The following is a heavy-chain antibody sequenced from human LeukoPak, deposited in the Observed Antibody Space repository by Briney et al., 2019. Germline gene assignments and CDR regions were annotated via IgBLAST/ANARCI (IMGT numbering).Heavy chain of an antibody. CDR3: ARDWWLDP. V-gene: IGHV3-74*01. CDR2: INSDGSST. CDR1: GFTFSSYW. J-gene: IGHJ5*02. Sequence: GGSLRLSCAASGFTFSSYWMHWVRQAPGKRLGWVSRINSDGSSTSYADSVKGRFTISRDNAKNTLYLQMNSLRAEDTAVYYCARDWWLDPWGQGTLVTVSS.